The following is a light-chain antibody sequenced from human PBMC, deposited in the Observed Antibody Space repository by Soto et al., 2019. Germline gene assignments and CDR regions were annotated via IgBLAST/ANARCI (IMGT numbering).Light chain of an antibody. J-gene: IGKJ2*01. CDR3: QQYNKWPPYT. V-gene: IGKV3-15*01. CDR2: GAS. Sequence: EIVMTQSTATLYVSPGERATLSCRASQSVSSNLAWYQQKPGQAPRLLIYGASTRATGIPASFSGSGSGTEFTLTISSLQSEDVAVYYCQQYNKWPPYTFGQGTNLEIK. CDR1: QSVSSN.